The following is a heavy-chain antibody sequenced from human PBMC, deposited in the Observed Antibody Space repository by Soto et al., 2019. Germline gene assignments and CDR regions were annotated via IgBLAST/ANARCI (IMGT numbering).Heavy chain of an antibody. CDR1: GFTFSSYS. D-gene: IGHD6-13*01. CDR3: ARPQTAADDAFEI. Sequence: GGSLRLSCAASGFTFSSYSMNWVRQAPGKGLEWVSSISSSSSYIYYADSVKGRFTISRDNAKNSLYLQMNSLRAEDTAVYYGARPQTAADDAFEIWGQGTMVTVSS. CDR2: ISSSSSYI. J-gene: IGHJ3*02. V-gene: IGHV3-21*01.